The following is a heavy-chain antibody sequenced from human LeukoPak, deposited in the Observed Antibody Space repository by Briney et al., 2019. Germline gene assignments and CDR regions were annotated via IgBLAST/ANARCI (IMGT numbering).Heavy chain of an antibody. CDR3: AHCSGGSCQNWFDP. J-gene: IGHJ5*02. Sequence: PLASVKVSCKASGYTFTSYGISWVRQAPGQGLEWMGWISAYNGNTNYAQKLQGRVTMTTDTSTSTAYMELRSLRSDDTAVYYCAHCSGGSCQNWFDPWGQGTLVTVSS. CDR2: ISAYNGNT. CDR1: GYTFTSYG. V-gene: IGHV1-18*01. D-gene: IGHD2-15*01.